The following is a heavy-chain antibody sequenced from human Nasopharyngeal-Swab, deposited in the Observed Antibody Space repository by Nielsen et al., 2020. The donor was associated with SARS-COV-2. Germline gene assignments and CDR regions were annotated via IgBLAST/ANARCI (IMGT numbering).Heavy chain of an antibody. D-gene: IGHD3-22*01. CDR1: GFTFSSYW. CDR3: ARDSSGYYRAPFDY. V-gene: IGHV3-7*01. J-gene: IGHJ4*02. Sequence: GESLKISCAASGFTFSSYWMSWVRQAPGKGLEWVANIKQDGSGKYYVDSVKGRFTISRDNAKNSLYLQMNSLRAEDTAVYYCARDSSGYYRAPFDYWGQGTLVTVSS. CDR2: IKQDGSGK.